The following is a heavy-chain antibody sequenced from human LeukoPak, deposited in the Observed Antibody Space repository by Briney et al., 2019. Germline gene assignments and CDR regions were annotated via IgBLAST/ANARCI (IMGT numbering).Heavy chain of an antibody. Sequence: GGSLRLSCAASGFTFSLYWMTWVRQSPGKGLEWVADINPDGSQKYSVDPVKGRFTISRDNSKNTLYLQMNSLRAEDTAVYYCASSGYSYGLDFDYWGQGTLVTVSS. D-gene: IGHD5-18*01. CDR2: INPDGSQK. CDR3: ASSGYSYGLDFDY. V-gene: IGHV3-7*01. J-gene: IGHJ4*02. CDR1: GFTFSLYW.